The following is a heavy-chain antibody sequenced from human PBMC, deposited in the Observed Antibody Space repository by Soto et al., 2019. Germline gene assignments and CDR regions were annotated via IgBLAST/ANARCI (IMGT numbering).Heavy chain of an antibody. D-gene: IGHD6-19*01. CDR2: LSGNGGRT. Sequence: EVQLLESGGCLVQPGGSLRLSCEASGFLFSSFAMHWVRQAPGKGLEWVSGLSGNGGRTYYADSVKGRFTISRDSSKNTLYLEINTLRADDTAVYYCAKGMQGLAHLPFDYWGQGTLVTVSS. CDR3: AKGMQGLAHLPFDY. V-gene: IGHV3-23*01. J-gene: IGHJ4*02. CDR1: GFLFSSFA.